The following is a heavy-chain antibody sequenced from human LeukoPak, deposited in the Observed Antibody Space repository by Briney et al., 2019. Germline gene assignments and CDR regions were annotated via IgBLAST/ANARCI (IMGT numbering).Heavy chain of an antibody. J-gene: IGHJ1*01. D-gene: IGHD2-21*02. CDR2: MNPNSGNT. CDR3: ARGPELAYCGGDCYSLDFQH. Sequence: ASVKVSCEASGYTFTSYDINWVRQATGQGLEWMGWMNPNSGNTGYAQKFQGRVTMTRNTSISTAYMELSSLRSEDTAVYYCARGPELAYCGGDCYSLDFQHWGQGTLVTVSS. V-gene: IGHV1-8*01. CDR1: GYTFTSYD.